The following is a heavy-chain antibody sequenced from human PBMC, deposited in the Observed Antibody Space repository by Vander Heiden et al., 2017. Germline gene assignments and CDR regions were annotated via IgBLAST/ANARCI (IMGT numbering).Heavy chain of an antibody. CDR2: IWYDGVNK. J-gene: IGHJ4*02. Sequence: GFTFSHYGMHWVRQAPGKGPEWVAVIWYDGVNKYYADSVKGRFTISRDNSKNTVNLQMTSLRVEDTAVYYCARDFCGGDCSFDYWGQGTLVTVSS. CDR1: GFTFSHYG. CDR3: ARDFCGGDCSFDY. D-gene: IGHD2-21*02. V-gene: IGHV3-33*01.